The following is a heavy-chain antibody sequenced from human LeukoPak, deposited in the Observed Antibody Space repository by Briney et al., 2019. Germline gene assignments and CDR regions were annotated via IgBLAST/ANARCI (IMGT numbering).Heavy chain of an antibody. D-gene: IGHD6-13*01. V-gene: IGHV4-59*01. Sequence: MPSETLSLTCTVSGGSISSYYWSWIRQPPGKGLEWIGYIYYSGSTNYNPSLKSRVTISVDTSKNQFSLKLSSVTAADTAVYYCAKGGIAAAKSIFDYWGQGTLVTVSS. CDR2: IYYSGST. J-gene: IGHJ4*02. CDR1: GGSISSYY. CDR3: AKGGIAAAKSIFDY.